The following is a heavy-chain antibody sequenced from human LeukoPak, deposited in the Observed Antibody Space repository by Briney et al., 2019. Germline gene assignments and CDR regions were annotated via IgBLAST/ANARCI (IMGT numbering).Heavy chain of an antibody. V-gene: IGHV4-39*01. CDR2: IYYSGST. Sequence: PSETLSLTRTVSGGSISSSSYYWGWIRQPPGKGLEWIGSIYYSGSTYYNPSLKSRVTISVDTSKNQFSLKLSSVTAADTAVYYCASMVRGVTNTHHPLDYWGQGTLVTVSS. CDR1: GGSISSSSYY. D-gene: IGHD3-10*01. J-gene: IGHJ4*02. CDR3: ASMVRGVTNTHHPLDY.